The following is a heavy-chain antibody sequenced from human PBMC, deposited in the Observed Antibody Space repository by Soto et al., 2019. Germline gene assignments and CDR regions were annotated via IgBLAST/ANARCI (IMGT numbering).Heavy chain of an antibody. D-gene: IGHD6-13*01. J-gene: IGHJ6*02. CDR1: GFTFSSYG. CDR3: AREYGSSSWYYYYYGMDV. V-gene: IGHV3-33*01. Sequence: GSLRLSCAASGFTFSSYGMHWVRQAPGKGLEWVAVIWYDGSNKYYADSVKGRFTISRDNSKNTLYLQMNSLRAEDTAVYYCAREYGSSSWYYYYYGMDVWGQGTTVTVSS. CDR2: IWYDGSNK.